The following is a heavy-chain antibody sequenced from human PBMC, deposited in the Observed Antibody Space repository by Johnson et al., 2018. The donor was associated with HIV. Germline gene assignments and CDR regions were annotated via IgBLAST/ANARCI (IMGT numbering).Heavy chain of an antibody. V-gene: IGHV3-30*18. CDR3: SKDGSWGSYSAAADAFDI. CDR1: GFTFSSYG. CDR2: ISYDGSNK. D-gene: IGHD1-26*01. J-gene: IGHJ3*02. Sequence: QVQVVESGGGVVQPGRSLRLSCAASGFTFSSYGMHWVRQAPGQGLEWVAVISYDGSNKYYADSVKGRFTLSRDNSKNTLYLQMNSLGAEDTAVYYCSKDGSWGSYSAAADAFDIWGQGTMVTVSS.